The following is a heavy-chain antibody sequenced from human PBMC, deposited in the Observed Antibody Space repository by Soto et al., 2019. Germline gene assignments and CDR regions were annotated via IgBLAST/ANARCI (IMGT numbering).Heavy chain of an antibody. D-gene: IGHD4-17*01. Sequence: EVQLLESGGGLVQSGGSLRLSCEVSGLTFSSNAMGWVRQAPGKGLDWVSAISGTGGRTYYADSVRGRFTISRDNSKNTVYLQMSSLSAEDTAVYYCVTRYYYGDLPNWFDPWGQGTLVTVSS. CDR3: VTRYYYGDLPNWFDP. CDR1: GLTFSSNA. J-gene: IGHJ5*02. V-gene: IGHV3-23*01. CDR2: ISGTGGRT.